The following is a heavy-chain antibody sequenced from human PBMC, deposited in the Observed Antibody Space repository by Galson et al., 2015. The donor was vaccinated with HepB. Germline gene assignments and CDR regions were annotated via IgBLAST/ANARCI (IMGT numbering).Heavy chain of an antibody. D-gene: IGHD2/OR15-2a*01. J-gene: IGHJ5*02. CDR3: AGQDCSTTNRYFAWLGP. CDR2: IIPMFRTT. V-gene: IGHV1-69*13. CDR1: GGTFSSYA. Sequence: SVKVSCKASGGTFSSYAISWVRQAPGQGLEWMGGIIPMFRTTNYARNFRGRVTLAADEVTGTAHMELSSLRSEDTAVYYCAGQDCSTTNRYFAWLGPWGQGTLVSVSS.